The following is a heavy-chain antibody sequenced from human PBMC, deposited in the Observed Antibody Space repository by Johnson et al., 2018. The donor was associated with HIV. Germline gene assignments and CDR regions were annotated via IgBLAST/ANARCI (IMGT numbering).Heavy chain of an antibody. V-gene: IGHV3-33*05. CDR2: ISYDGSNK. D-gene: IGHD1-14*01. CDR1: GFTFSSYG. J-gene: IGHJ3*02. CDR3: AKDNPGVSHAFDI. Sequence: QVQLVESGGGVVQPGRSLRLSCAASGFTFSSYGMHWVRQAPGKGLEGVAVISYDGSNKYYADSLKGRFTISRDNSKNTLYLQMNSLRAEDTAVYYCAKDNPGVSHAFDIWGQGTMVTVSS.